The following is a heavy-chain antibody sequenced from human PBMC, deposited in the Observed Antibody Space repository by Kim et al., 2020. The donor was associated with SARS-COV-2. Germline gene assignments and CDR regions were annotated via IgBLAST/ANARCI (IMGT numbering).Heavy chain of an antibody. CDR3: ARDDSGWYNGYFFYNGLDV. V-gene: IGHV4-4*07. Sequence: SEILSLTCSVSGGSISNYYWTWIRQPPGKPLEWIGYIHISGKTNYNPSLNSRVTMSVDTSKNQFSLKLTSVTAADTALYFCARDDSGWYNGYFFYNGLDVGGPGTTVTVSS. CDR2: IHISGKT. J-gene: IGHJ6*02. D-gene: IGHD6-19*01. CDR1: GGSISNYY.